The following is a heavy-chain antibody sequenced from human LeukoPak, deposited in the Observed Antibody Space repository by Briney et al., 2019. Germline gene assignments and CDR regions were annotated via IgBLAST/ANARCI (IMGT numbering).Heavy chain of an antibody. D-gene: IGHD3-10*02. CDR2: IYYSGST. Sequence: SETLSLTCTVSGGSISSSSYYWGWIRQPPGKGLEWIGSIYYSGSTYYNPSLKSRVTISVDTSKNQFSLKLSSVTAADTAVYYCARKGSYYYDRMGGFDYWGQGTLVTVSS. V-gene: IGHV4-39*07. CDR1: GGSISSSSYY. J-gene: IGHJ4*02. CDR3: ARKGSYYYDRMGGFDY.